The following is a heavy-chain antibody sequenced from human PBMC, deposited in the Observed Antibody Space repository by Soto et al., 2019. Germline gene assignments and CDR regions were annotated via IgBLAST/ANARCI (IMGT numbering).Heavy chain of an antibody. CDR3: ARQMSSGWGFNWLEP. Sequence: SETLSLTCTVSGGSISSSSSYWGWIRQPPGKGLEWIGSIYYSGSTYYNPSLKSRVTISVDTSKNQFSLKLSSVAAADTAVYYCARQMSSGWGFNWLEPWGQGSLVTVSS. J-gene: IGHJ5*02. D-gene: IGHD6-19*01. CDR2: IYYSGST. V-gene: IGHV4-39*01. CDR1: GGSISSSSSY.